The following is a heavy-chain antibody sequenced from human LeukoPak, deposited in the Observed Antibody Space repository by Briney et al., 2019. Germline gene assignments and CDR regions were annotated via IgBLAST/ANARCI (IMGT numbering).Heavy chain of an antibody. D-gene: IGHD4-23*01. CDR1: GFTFRSHG. CDR2: ISHDGSDI. CDR3: ARVRDPFRWTRTLDH. V-gene: IGHV3-30*03. Sequence: SGGSLRLSCAASGFTFRSHGMQWVRQGPGKGLEWVATISHDGSDIFYVESGKGRFTISRDNSKTTVYLQMTDLRTDDTGVYYCARVRDPFRWTRTLDHWGQGTRVIVSS. J-gene: IGHJ4*02.